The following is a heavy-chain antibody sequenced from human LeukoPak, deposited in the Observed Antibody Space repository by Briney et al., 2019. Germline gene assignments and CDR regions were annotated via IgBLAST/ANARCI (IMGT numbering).Heavy chain of an antibody. J-gene: IGHJ4*02. CDR3: AKDGIVGATFDY. CDR2: IFPSGGEI. D-gene: IGHD1-26*01. Sequence: GGSLRLSCAASGFTFSTFAMIWVRQPPGKGLEWVSSIFPSGGEIHYADSVRGRFTISRDNSKSTLSLQMNSLRAEDTAVYYCAKDGIVGATFDYWGQGTLVTVSS. V-gene: IGHV3-23*01. CDR1: GFTFSTFA.